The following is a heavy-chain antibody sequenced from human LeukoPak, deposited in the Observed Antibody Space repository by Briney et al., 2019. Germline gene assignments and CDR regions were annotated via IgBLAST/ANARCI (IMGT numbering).Heavy chain of an antibody. D-gene: IGHD6-6*01. CDR1: GSPFSGYS. Sequence: GGSLRLSCAGSGSPFSGYSMNWVRQTPGKGLELVSSMSILSGITYYAESVKGRFTVSRDNAKNLLHLQMNSLRVEDTAIYYCAREFEYSTSGAGYWGQGTLVTVSS. V-gene: IGHV3-21*01. CDR2: MSILSGIT. J-gene: IGHJ4*02. CDR3: AREFEYSTSGAGY.